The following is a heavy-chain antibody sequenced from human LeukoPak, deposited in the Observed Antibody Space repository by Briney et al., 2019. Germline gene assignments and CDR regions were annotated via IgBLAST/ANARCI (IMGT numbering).Heavy chain of an antibody. V-gene: IGHV4-38-2*02. CDR1: DYSISSGYY. D-gene: IGHD6-13*01. Sequence: SETLSLTCTVSDYSISSGYYWGWIRQPPGKGLEWIGLIYLSGTTYYNPSLKSRVTISVDTSKNQFSLKLSSVTAADTAVYYCARDATPGGSSWYHYYYYYYMDVWGKGTTVTVSS. J-gene: IGHJ6*03. CDR2: IYLSGTT. CDR3: ARDATPGGSSWYHYYYYYYMDV.